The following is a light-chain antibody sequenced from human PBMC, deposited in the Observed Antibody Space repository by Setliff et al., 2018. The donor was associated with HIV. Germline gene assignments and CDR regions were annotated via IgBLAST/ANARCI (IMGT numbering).Light chain of an antibody. CDR2: AAS. CDR1: QGINRF. J-gene: IGKJ1*01. CDR3: QKYDTTPWT. V-gene: IGKV1-27*01. Sequence: DVQMTQSPSSLSASVGDRVTITCRASQGINRFLAWFQQKPGKVPKVLIYAASTLQPGVPSRFSGSFSGTDFTLTISSLQPEDVATYYCQKYDTTPWTFGQGTKVDIK.